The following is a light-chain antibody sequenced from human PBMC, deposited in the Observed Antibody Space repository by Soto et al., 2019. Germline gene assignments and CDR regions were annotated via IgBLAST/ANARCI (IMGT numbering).Light chain of an antibody. Sequence: DIVLTQSPGTMYLSPGERATLSCRASQSVSSTYLAWYQQKPGQAPRHLIYGASFRATGIPDRFSGSGSGTDFTLTISRLEPEDFAVYYCQQYGSSPQGYIFGQWTKLEIQ. CDR1: QSVSSTY. V-gene: IGKV3-20*01. J-gene: IGKJ2*01. CDR3: QQYGSSPQGYI. CDR2: GAS.